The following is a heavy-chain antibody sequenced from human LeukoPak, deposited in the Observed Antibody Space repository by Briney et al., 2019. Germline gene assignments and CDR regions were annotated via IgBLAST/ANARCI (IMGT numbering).Heavy chain of an antibody. CDR2: ISAYNGNT. J-gene: IGHJ4*02. D-gene: IGHD3-10*01. Sequence: ASVKISCKASGYTFTSYGISWVRQAPGQGLEWMGWISAYNGNTNYAQKLQGRVTMTTDTSTSTAYMELRSLRSDDTAVYYCAREDEYGSGSFPFDYWGQGTLVTVSS. V-gene: IGHV1-18*01. CDR3: AREDEYGSGSFPFDY. CDR1: GYTFTSYG.